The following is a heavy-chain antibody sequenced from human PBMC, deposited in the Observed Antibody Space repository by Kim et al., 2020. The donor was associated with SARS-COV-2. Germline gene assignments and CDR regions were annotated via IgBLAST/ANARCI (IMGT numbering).Heavy chain of an antibody. CDR3: AYGSGSPDAFDI. Sequence: GGSLRLSCAASGFPFSIYAMSWVRQAPGKGLEWVSVIYTGGSSTYYADSVKGRFTISRDNSKNTLYLQMNSLRAEDTAVYYCAYGSGSPDAFDIWGQGTMVTVSS. V-gene: IGHV3-23*03. CDR2: IYTGGSST. D-gene: IGHD3-10*01. CDR1: GFPFSIYA. J-gene: IGHJ3*02.